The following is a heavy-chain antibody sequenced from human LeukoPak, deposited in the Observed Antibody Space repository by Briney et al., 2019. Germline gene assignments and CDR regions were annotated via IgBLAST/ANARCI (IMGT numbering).Heavy chain of an antibody. V-gene: IGHV3-33*01. D-gene: IGHD4-17*01. CDR2: IWYDGSNK. CDR3: ARGCDYGVYDY. CDR1: GFTFSSYG. Sequence: PGRSLRLSCAASGFTFSSYGMHWVRQALGKGLEWVAVIWYDGSNKYYADSVKGRFTISRDNSKNTLYLQMNSLRAEDTAVYYCARGCDYGVYDYWGQGTLVTVSS. J-gene: IGHJ4*02.